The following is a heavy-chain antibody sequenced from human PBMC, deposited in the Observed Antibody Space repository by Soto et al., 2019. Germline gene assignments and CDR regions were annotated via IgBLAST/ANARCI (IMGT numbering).Heavy chain of an antibody. V-gene: IGHV4-30-4*01. J-gene: IGHJ4*02. CDR1: GGSISSGDYY. CDR2: IYYSGST. D-gene: IGHD3-9*01. CDR3: ARTYYDILTGYTLFDY. Sequence: SETLSLTCTVSGGSISSGDYYWSWIRQPPGKGLEWIGYIYYSGSTYYNPSLKSRVTISVDTSKNQFSLKLSSVTAADTAVYYCARTYYDILTGYTLFDYWGQGTLVTVSS.